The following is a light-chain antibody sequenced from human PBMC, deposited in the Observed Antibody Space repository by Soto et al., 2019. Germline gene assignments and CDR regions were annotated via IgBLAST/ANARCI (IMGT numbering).Light chain of an antibody. CDR1: SSNIGNNY. Sequence: QSVLTQPPSVSAAPEQKVTISCSGSSSNIGNNYVSWYQQLPGTAPKLLIYENNKRPSGIPDRFSGSKSGTSATLGITGLQTGDEADYYCGTWDSSLSAGQVFGTGTKVTVL. CDR2: ENN. J-gene: IGLJ1*01. V-gene: IGLV1-51*02. CDR3: GTWDSSLSAGQV.